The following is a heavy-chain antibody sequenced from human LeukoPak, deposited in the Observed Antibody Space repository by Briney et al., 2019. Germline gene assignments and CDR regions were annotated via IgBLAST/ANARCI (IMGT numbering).Heavy chain of an antibody. CDR2: VRSKAYGGTT. J-gene: IGHJ6*02. CDR3: TRDPYYDSRGSEMDV. CDR1: GFTFGDYA. D-gene: IGHD3-22*01. Sequence: GRSLRLSCTASGFTFGDYAMSWVRQAPGKGLEWVGFVRSKAYGGTTEYAASVKGRFTISRDDSKSIAYLQMNSLKTEDTAVYYCTRDPYYDSRGSEMDVWGQGTTVTVSS. V-gene: IGHV3-49*04.